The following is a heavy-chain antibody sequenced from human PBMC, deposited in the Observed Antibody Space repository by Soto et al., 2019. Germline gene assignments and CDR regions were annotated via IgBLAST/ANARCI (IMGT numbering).Heavy chain of an antibody. D-gene: IGHD6-13*01. V-gene: IGHV5-10-1*01. CDR1: GYTFTNFW. CDR2: IDPSDSFT. CDR3: AKERAAAGYYFDY. J-gene: IGHJ4*02. Sequence: GESLKISCEASGYTFTNFWISWVRQLPGKGLEWMGRIDPSDSFTNYSPSFQGHVTISTDESFSTAYLQWSSLKVSDSAVYYCAKERAAAGYYFDYWGQGTLVTVSS.